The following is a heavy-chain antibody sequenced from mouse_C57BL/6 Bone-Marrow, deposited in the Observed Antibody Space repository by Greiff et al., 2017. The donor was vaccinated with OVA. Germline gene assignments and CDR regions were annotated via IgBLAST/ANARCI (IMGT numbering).Heavy chain of an antibody. CDR1: GFTFSNYW. Sequence: EVKVEESGGGLVQPGGSMKLSCVASGFTFSNYWMNWVRQSPEKGLEWVAQIRLKSDNYATHYAESVKGRFTISRDDSKSSVYLQMNNLRAEDTGIYYGTGGTTVVAGYYAMDYWGQGTSVTVSS. D-gene: IGHD1-1*01. V-gene: IGHV6-3*01. CDR3: TGGTTVVAGYYAMDY. CDR2: IRLKSDNYAT. J-gene: IGHJ4*01.